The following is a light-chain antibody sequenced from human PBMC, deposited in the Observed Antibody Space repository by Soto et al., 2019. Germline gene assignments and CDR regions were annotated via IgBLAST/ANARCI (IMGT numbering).Light chain of an antibody. V-gene: IGKV3-15*01. CDR2: GAS. J-gene: IGKJ2*01. CDR1: QSINSE. CDR3: YPGHNWPLT. Sequence: EIVMTQPPATLSLSPGERAALSCRASQSINSELAWYQQKPGQPPRLLIYGASTRATGVPARFTGSESGSEFALTITVLESEDFALYYCYPGHNWPLTFGQGTRLE.